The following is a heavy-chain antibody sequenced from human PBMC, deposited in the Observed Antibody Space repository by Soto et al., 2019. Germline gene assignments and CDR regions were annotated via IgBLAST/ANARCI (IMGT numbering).Heavy chain of an antibody. Sequence: SETLSLTCAVSSGSISSGNWWSWVRQPPGKGLEWIGEIYHSGSTNYNPSLKSRVTISVDKSKNQFSLKLSSVTAADTAVYYCARSTAAFLYYFDYWGQGTLV. CDR1: SGSISSGNW. CDR3: ARSTAAFLYYFDY. D-gene: IGHD4-17*01. V-gene: IGHV4-4*02. J-gene: IGHJ4*02. CDR2: IYHSGST.